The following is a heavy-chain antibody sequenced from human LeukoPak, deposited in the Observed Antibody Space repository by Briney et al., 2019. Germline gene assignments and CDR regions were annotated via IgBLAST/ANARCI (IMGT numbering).Heavy chain of an antibody. CDR2: IYSGGST. CDR1: GFTVSSNY. V-gene: IGHV3-53*01. Sequence: GGSLRLSCAASGFTVSSNYMSWVRQAPGKGLEWVSVIYSGGSTYYADSVKGRFTISRDNSKNTLYLQMNSLRAEDTALYYSARDNYESSGYYSYNWFDPWGQGTLVTVSS. J-gene: IGHJ5*02. CDR3: ARDNYESSGYYSYNWFDP. D-gene: IGHD3-22*01.